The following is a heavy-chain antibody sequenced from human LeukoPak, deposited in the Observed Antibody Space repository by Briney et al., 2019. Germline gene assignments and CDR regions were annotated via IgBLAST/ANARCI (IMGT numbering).Heavy chain of an antibody. CDR2: ISSSGSTI. J-gene: IGHJ5*02. Sequence: GGSLRLSCAASGFTFSDYYMSWIRQAPGKGLEWVSYISSSGSTIYYADSVKGRFTISRDNAKNSLYLQMNSLRAEDTAVYYCARSGVVVDALERGVANWFDPWGQGTLVTVSS. D-gene: IGHD2-15*01. CDR3: ARSGVVVDALERGVANWFDP. V-gene: IGHV3-11*04. CDR1: GFTFSDYY.